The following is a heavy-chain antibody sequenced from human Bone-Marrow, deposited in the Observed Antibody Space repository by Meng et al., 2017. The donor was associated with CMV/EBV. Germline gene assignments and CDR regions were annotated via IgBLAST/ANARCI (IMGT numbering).Heavy chain of an antibody. Sequence: ASVKVSCKASGYTFTDYKIHWVRQAPRQGPEWLGRINCNSGDTNYAQKFQGRVTMTRDTSISTAYMEVASLRSDDTAVYYCVRLAGGVDYWGRGTLVTVSS. CDR1: GYTFTDYK. J-gene: IGHJ4*01. CDR3: VRLAGGVDY. CDR2: INCNSGDT. D-gene: IGHD3-10*01. V-gene: IGHV1-2*06.